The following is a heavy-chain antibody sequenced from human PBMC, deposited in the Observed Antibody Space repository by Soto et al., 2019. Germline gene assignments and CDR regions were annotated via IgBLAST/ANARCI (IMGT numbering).Heavy chain of an antibody. J-gene: IGHJ4*02. CDR2: IYHSGST. CDR3: ARSVSGGQEDY. Sequence: QLQLQESGSGLVKPSQTLSLTCAVSGGSISSGGYSWSWIRQPPGKGLEWIGYIYHSGSTYDNTSLKSRVTISVDRSKNQFSLKLSSVTAADTAVYYCARSVSGGQEDYWGQGTLVTVSS. D-gene: IGHD1-20*01. CDR1: GGSISSGGYS. V-gene: IGHV4-30-2*01.